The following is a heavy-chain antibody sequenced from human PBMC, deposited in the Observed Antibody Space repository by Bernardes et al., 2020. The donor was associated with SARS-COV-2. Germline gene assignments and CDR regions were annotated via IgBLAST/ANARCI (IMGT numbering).Heavy chain of an antibody. D-gene: IGHD3-22*01. CDR3: ARQEGITMIVVAPTYYFDD. Sequence: SETLTLTCTVSGGSISSSSYYWGWIRQPPGKGLEWIGSIYYSGSTYYNPSLKSRVTISVDTSKNQFSLKLSSVTAADTAVYYCARQEGITMIVVAPTYYFDDWGQGTLVTVSA. CDR2: IYYSGST. CDR1: GGSISSSSYY. V-gene: IGHV4-39*01. J-gene: IGHJ4*02.